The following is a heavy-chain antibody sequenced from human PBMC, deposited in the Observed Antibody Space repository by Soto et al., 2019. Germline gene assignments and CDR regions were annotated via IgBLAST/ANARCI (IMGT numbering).Heavy chain of an antibody. Sequence: VKVSCKASGYTFTSYALHWVRQAPGQRLEWMGWINAGNGNTKYSQKFQGRVTITRDTSASTAYMELSSLRSEDTAVYYCARDGVVVVPAAISPSYYYYMDVWGKGTTVTVSS. V-gene: IGHV1-3*01. CDR1: GYTFTSYA. CDR2: INAGNGNT. CDR3: ARDGVVVVPAAISPSYYYYMDV. J-gene: IGHJ6*03. D-gene: IGHD2-2*01.